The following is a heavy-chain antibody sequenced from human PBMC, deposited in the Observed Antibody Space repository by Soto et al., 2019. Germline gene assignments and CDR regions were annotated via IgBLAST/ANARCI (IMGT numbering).Heavy chain of an antibody. CDR3: TIIGVARRNS. V-gene: IGHV1-18*04. CDR2: ISAYKGNS. CDR1: GYTFTSND. Sequence: EASVTVSSKPSGYTFTSNDITWVRQAPGQGIEWMGWISAYKGNSRYAQKLPGRVTMTTDTSTSTAYMELRSLRSDDTAVYYCTIIGVARRNSWGQGTLVTVS. J-gene: IGHJ4*02. D-gene: IGHD3-22*01.